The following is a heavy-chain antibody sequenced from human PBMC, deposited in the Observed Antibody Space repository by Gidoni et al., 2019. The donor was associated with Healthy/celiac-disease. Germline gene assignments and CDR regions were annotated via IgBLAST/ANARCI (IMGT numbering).Heavy chain of an antibody. CDR2: FDREDGET. D-gene: IGHD6-19*01. CDR1: GYTLTELS. Sequence: QVQLVQSGAEVKKPGASVKGTCEVSGYTLTELSMHWVRQDPGTGREGMGGFDREDGETSYAQKFQGRATMTEDTSTDTAYMELSSLRSEDTAVYDCATKLSSGWYPYFDYWGQGTLVTVSS. V-gene: IGHV1-24*01. J-gene: IGHJ4*02. CDR3: ATKLSSGWYPYFDY.